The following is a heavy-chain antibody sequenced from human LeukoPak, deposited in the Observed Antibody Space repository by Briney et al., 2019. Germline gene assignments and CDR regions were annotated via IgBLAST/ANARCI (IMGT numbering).Heavy chain of an antibody. D-gene: IGHD1-26*01. V-gene: IGHV1-46*01. J-gene: IGHJ4*02. CDR3: ARETLMGATAY. CDR1: GYTFTSYY. Sequence: GASVKVSCKASGYTFTSYYMHWVRQAPGQGLEWMGIINPSGGNTSYAQKFQGRVTMTRDTSTSTVYMELSSLRSEDTAVYYCARETLMGATAYWGQGTLVTVSS. CDR2: INPSGGNT.